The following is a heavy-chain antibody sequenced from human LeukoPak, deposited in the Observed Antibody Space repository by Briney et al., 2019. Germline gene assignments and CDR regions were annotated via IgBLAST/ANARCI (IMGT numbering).Heavy chain of an antibody. CDR3: ARAYYYGSGSYGLDY. CDR2: IYYSGST. D-gene: IGHD3-10*01. CDR1: GGSISSSSYY. J-gene: IGHJ4*02. V-gene: IGHV4-39*07. Sequence: LETLSLTCTVSGGSISSSSYYWGWIRQPPGKGLEWIGSIYYSGSTYYNPSLKSRVTISVDTSKNQFSLKLSSVTAADTAVYYCARAYYYGSGSYGLDYWGQGTLVTVSS.